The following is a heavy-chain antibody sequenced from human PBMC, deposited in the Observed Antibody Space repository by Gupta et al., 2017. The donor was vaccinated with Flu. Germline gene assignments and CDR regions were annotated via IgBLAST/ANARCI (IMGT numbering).Heavy chain of an antibody. CDR1: GFTFSSYW. CDR3: ARVGIAAAGS. CDR2: MNSDGSST. J-gene: IGHJ4*02. V-gene: IGHV3-74*01. Sequence: EVQLVESGGGLVQHGWSLRLSCAASGFTFSSYWMHWVRQAPGKGLVWVSRMNSDGSSTSYADSVKGRFTISRDNAKNTLYLQMNSLRAEDTAVYYCARVGIAAAGSWGQGTLVTVSS. D-gene: IGHD6-13*01.